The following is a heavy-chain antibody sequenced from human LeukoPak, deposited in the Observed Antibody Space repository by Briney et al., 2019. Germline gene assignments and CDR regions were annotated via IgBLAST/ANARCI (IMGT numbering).Heavy chain of an antibody. V-gene: IGHV3-48*03. D-gene: IGHD6-19*01. CDR2: VGGSGSTI. Sequence: PGGSLRLSCAASGFTFSSYEMNWVRQAPGKGLEWVSYVGGSGSTIYYGDSLEGRFTISRDNANNSLYLQINSLRVEDTAVYYCATLWDPVAGTTQPLLWGQGTLVTVSS. J-gene: IGHJ4*02. CDR3: ATLWDPVAGTTQPLL. CDR1: GFTFSSYE.